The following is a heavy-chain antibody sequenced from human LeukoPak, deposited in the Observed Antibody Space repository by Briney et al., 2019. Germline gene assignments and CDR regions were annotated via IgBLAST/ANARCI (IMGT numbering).Heavy chain of an antibody. Sequence: GGSLRLSCAASGFTFSSYSMNWVRQAPGKGLEGVSYISSSSSTIYYADSVKGRFTISRDNAKNTVFLQMNSLRAEDTAVYYCVRDWGYDSSGYWQKYFDTWGQGTLVTVSS. V-gene: IGHV3-48*04. CDR2: ISSSSSTI. CDR3: VRDWGYDSSGYWQKYFDT. D-gene: IGHD3-22*01. CDR1: GFTFSSYS. J-gene: IGHJ4*02.